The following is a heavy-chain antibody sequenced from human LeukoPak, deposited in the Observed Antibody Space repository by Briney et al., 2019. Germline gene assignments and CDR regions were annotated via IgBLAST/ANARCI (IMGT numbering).Heavy chain of an antibody. J-gene: IGHJ4*02. CDR3: ARDSRDDYVWGSEY. V-gene: IGHV1-46*01. CDR1: GYTFTGYY. D-gene: IGHD3-16*01. Sequence: ASVTVSCKASGYTFTGYYMHWVRQAPGQGLEWMGIINPSGGSTSYAQKFQGRVTMTRDTSTSTVYMELSSLRSEDTAVYYCARDSRDDYVWGSEYRGQGTLVTVSS. CDR2: INPSGGST.